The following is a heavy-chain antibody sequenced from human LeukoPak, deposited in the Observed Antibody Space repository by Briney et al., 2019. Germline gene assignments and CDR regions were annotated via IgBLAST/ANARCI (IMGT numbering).Heavy chain of an antibody. CDR2: IQQDGSEK. V-gene: IGHV3-7*01. Sequence: GGSLRLSCAASGFTFSTYWMTWVRQAPGQGLEWVANIQQDGSEKYYVDSVKGRFTISRDNAKNSLYLQMNSLRAEDTAVYYCARDIEAAGLFLDYWGQGTLVTVSS. CDR1: GFTFSTYW. D-gene: IGHD6-13*01. J-gene: IGHJ4*02. CDR3: ARDIEAAGLFLDY.